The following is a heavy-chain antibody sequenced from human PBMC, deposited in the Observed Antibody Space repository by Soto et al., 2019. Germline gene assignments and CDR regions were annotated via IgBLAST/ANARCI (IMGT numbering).Heavy chain of an antibody. J-gene: IGHJ6*02. D-gene: IGHD6-6*01. CDR2: ISYDGSNK. Sequence: GGSLRLSCAASGFTFSSYGMHWVRQAPGKGLEWVAVISYDGSNKYYADSVKGRFTISRDNSKNTLYLQMNSLRAEDTAVYYCAKDLSSSPNYYYYYGMDVWGQGTTVTVSS. CDR3: AKDLSSSPNYYYYYGMDV. CDR1: GFTFSSYG. V-gene: IGHV3-30*18.